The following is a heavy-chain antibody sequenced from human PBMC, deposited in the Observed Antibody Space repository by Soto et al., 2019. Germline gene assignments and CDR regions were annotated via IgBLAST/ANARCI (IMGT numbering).Heavy chain of an antibody. Sequence: ASVKVSCKVSGYTLTELSMHWVRQAPGKGLEWMGGFDPEDGETIYAQKFQGRVTMTEDTSTDTAYMELSSLRSEDTAVYYCAIRSPRNWGSNYFDYWGQGTLVTVSS. CDR1: GYTLTELS. J-gene: IGHJ4*02. D-gene: IGHD7-27*01. V-gene: IGHV1-24*01. CDR3: AIRSPRNWGSNYFDY. CDR2: FDPEDGET.